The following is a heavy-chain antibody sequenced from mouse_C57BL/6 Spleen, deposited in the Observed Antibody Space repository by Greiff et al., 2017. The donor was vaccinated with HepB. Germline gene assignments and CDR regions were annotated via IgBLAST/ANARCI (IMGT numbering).Heavy chain of an antibody. CDR1: GYTFTSYW. CDR2: INPSSGYT. J-gene: IGHJ2*01. V-gene: IGHV1-7*01. D-gene: IGHD1-1*01. CDR3: ARGDDELFYYFDY. Sequence: VQLQQSGAELAKPGASVKLSCKASGYTFTSYWMHWVKQRPGQGLEWIGYINPSSGYTKYNQKFKDKATLTADKSSSTAYMQMSSLTYEDSAVYYCARGDDELFYYFDYWGQGTTLTVSS.